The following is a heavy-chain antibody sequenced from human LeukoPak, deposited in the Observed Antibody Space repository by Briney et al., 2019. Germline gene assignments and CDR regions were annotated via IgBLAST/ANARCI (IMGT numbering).Heavy chain of an antibody. CDR2: ISYDGSNK. Sequence: GGSLRLSCAAPGFTFSSYAMHWVRQAPGKGLEWVAVISYDGSNKYYADSVKGRFTISRDNSKNTLYLQMNSLRAEDTAVYYCARAIEEMATTGVFDYWGQGTLVTVSS. D-gene: IGHD5-24*01. V-gene: IGHV3-30*04. CDR3: ARAIEEMATTGVFDY. J-gene: IGHJ4*02. CDR1: GFTFSSYA.